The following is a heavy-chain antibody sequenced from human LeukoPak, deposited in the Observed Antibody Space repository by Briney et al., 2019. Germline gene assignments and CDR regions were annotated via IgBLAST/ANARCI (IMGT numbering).Heavy chain of an antibody. Sequence: GGSLRLSCSASGFTFSSYAMHWVRQAPGRGLEYVPAIVSNGGTTYYADSVKGRFTISRDNSKSTLYLQMSSLRDEDAAMYYCVRDKSGSGDYWGQGTLVTVSS. CDR3: VRDKSGSGDY. D-gene: IGHD3-10*01. J-gene: IGHJ4*02. CDR2: IVSNGGTT. CDR1: GFTFSSYA. V-gene: IGHV3-64D*06.